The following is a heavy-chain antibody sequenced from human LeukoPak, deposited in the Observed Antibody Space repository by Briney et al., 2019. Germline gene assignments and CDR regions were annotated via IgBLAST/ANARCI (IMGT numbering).Heavy chain of an antibody. CDR3: AKVASGSYSSLDEYYFDY. J-gene: IGHJ4*02. CDR1: GFTFSNTW. CDR2: IRYDGSNK. D-gene: IGHD1-26*01. V-gene: IGHV3-30*02. Sequence: GGSLRLSCAASGFTFSNTWMSWVRQAPGKGLEWVAFIRYDGSNKYYADSVKGRFTISRDNSKNTLYLQMNSLRAEDTAVYYCAKVASGSYSSLDEYYFDYWGQGTLVTVSS.